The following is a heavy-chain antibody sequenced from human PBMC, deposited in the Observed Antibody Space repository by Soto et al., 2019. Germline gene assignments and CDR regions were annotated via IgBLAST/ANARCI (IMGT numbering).Heavy chain of an antibody. D-gene: IGHD2-8*01. J-gene: IGHJ5*02. CDR3: SRSLNA. V-gene: IGHV3-7*01. CDR1: GFTFSTYW. Sequence: PGGSLRLSCAASGFTFSTYWMDWVRQTPGKGLEWVANINQDGSEKNYVDSVKGRFTISRDNAKNSLYLQMSSLTADDSALYYCSRSLNAWGQGTLVTVSS. CDR2: INQDGSEK.